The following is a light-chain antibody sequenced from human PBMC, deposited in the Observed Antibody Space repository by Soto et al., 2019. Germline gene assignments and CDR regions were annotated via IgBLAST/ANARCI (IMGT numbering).Light chain of an antibody. CDR3: SAYTGSTLV. Sequence: QSALTQPASVSGSPGQSITISCTGTSSDVGGYNYVSWYQQHPGKAPKLMISEVSNRPSGVSNRFSGSKSGNTASLTISGLQAEDEADYYCSAYTGSTLVFGGGTKVTVL. J-gene: IGLJ3*02. V-gene: IGLV2-14*01. CDR2: EVS. CDR1: SSDVGGYNY.